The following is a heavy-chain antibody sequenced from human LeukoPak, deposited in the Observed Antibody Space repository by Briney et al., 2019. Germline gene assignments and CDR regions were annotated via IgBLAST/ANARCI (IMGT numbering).Heavy chain of an antibody. J-gene: IGHJ4*02. CDR1: GYTFTSYG. D-gene: IGHD4-17*01. Sequence: ASVKVSCKASGYTFTSYGISWVRQAPGQGLEWMGWISAYNGNTNYAQKLQGRVTMTTDTSTSTAYTELRSLRSDDTAVYYCARVRLGYGDYSGVFDYWGQGTLVTVSS. CDR2: ISAYNGNT. CDR3: ARVRLGYGDYSGVFDY. V-gene: IGHV1-18*01.